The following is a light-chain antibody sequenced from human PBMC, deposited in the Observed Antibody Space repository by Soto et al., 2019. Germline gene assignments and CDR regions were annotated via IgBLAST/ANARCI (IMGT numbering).Light chain of an antibody. V-gene: IGKV3-15*01. CDR2: CAS. Sequence: EIVMTQSPATLSVSPGERATLSCSASQSVSSNLAWYQQEPGQAPRLLIYCASTRATGIPARFSGSGSGTEFTLTISSLQSEDFAVYYCQQYNNWPWTFGQGTKVEIK. J-gene: IGKJ1*01. CDR3: QQYNNWPWT. CDR1: QSVSSN.